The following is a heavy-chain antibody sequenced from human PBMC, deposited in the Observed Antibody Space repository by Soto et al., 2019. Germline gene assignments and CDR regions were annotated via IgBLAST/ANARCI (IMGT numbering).Heavy chain of an antibody. Sequence: QVQLQESGPGLVKPSETLSLSCTVSGGSIRSYYWSCFRQSPGKRMEWIGYVTPSWGSSYNPSLQSRVAISLDTSKSQFSLKVTSVTATDTAVYYCARQGFGPLHGLVDVWGQGTTVTVSS. CDR1: GGSIRSYY. CDR2: VTPSWGS. CDR3: ARQGFGPLHGLVDV. V-gene: IGHV4-59*08. D-gene: IGHD3-10*01. J-gene: IGHJ6*02.